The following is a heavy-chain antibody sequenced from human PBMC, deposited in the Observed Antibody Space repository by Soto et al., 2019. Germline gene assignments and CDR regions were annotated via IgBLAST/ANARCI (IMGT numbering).Heavy chain of an antibody. Sequence: ASXXXVXXXXMSWFCQAPGKGLEWVSFIYSGGRTHYADSVKGRFTISRDNSKNTLYLQMNSLRAEDTAVYYCAREQALDYWGQGTLVTVS. CDR3: AREQALDY. V-gene: IGHV3-53*01. CDR1: XXXVXXXX. J-gene: IGHJ4*02. CDR2: IYSGGRT.